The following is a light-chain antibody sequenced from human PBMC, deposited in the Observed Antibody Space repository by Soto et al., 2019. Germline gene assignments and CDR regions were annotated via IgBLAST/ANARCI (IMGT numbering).Light chain of an antibody. CDR2: DVN. CDR1: GSDVGGYNY. J-gene: IGLJ1*01. CDR3: SSYTSTNALV. V-gene: IGLV2-14*03. Sequence: QSVLTQPASVSGSPVQSINVSCTGTGSDVGGYNYVSWYQQYPGQAPKLMIYDVNKRPSGVSNRFSGSKSGNTASLTISGLQVEDEADYYCSSYTSTNALVFGVGTKLTVL.